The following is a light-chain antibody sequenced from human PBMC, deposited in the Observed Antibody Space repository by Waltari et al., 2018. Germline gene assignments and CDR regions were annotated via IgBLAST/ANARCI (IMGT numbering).Light chain of an antibody. V-gene: IGKV3-20*01. CDR1: QSVRGS. J-gene: IGKJ1*01. Sequence: CQAIQSVRGSLTWYQRKAGQAPRILIYGASSRATGIPDRFSGSGSGTDFSLTISRLEPEDFAVYYCQHYVRLPATFGQGTKVEI. CDR2: GAS. CDR3: QHYVRLPAT.